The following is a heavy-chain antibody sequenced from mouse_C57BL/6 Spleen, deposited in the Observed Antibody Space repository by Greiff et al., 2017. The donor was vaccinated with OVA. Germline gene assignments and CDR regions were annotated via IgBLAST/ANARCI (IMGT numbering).Heavy chain of an antibody. D-gene: IGHD2-4*01. V-gene: IGHV5-6*01. J-gene: IGHJ3*01. CDR3: ARHTSPYDYDGWFAY. CDR2: ISSGGSYT. CDR1: GFTFSSYG. Sequence: EVQGVESGGDLVKPGGSLKLSCAASGFTFSSYGMSWVRQTPDKRLEWVATISSGGSYTYYPDSVKGRFTISRDNAKNTLYLQMSSLKSEDTAMYYCARHTSPYDYDGWFAYWGQGTLVTVSA.